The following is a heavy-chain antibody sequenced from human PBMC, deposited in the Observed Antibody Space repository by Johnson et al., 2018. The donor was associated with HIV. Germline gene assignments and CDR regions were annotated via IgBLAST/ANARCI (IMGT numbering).Heavy chain of an antibody. CDR2: ISWNSGSI. CDR1: GFTFDDYA. CDR3: AKGVRGSSCYDAFDI. J-gene: IGHJ3*02. V-gene: IGHV3-9*01. Sequence: VQLVESWGGLVQPGRSLRLSCAASGFTFDDYAMHWVRQAPGKGLEWVSGISWNSGSIGYADSVKGRFTISRDNAKNSLYLQMSSLRADDTAVYYCAKGVRGSSCYDAFDIWGQWTMVTVS. D-gene: IGHD6-6*01.